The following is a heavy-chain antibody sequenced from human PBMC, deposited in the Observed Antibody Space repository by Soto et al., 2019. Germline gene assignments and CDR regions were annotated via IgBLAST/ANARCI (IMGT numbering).Heavy chain of an antibody. CDR2: INAGNGNT. CDR3: AREEGSFYYYYGMDV. J-gene: IGHJ6*02. CDR1: GYTFTSYA. V-gene: IGHV1-3*01. Sequence: ASVKVSCKASGYTFTSYAMHWVRQAPGQRLEWMGWINAGNGNTKYSQKFQGRVTITRDTSASTAYMELSSLRSEDTAVYYCAREEGSFYYYYGMDVWGQGTTVTV. D-gene: IGHD3-10*01.